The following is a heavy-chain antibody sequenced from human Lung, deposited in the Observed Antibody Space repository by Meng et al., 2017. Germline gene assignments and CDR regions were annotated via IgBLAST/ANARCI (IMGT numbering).Heavy chain of an antibody. CDR2: ISSSGSTI. D-gene: IGHD3-10*01. Sequence: GESLKISCAASGFTFSDYYMNWIRQAPGKGLEWVSYISSSGSTIYYADSVKGRFTISRDNARNSLYLQMNSLRAEDTAVYYCAGWGFGELRDYWGQGTLVTVSS. CDR3: AGWGFGELRDY. J-gene: IGHJ4*02. V-gene: IGHV3-11*04. CDR1: GFTFSDYY.